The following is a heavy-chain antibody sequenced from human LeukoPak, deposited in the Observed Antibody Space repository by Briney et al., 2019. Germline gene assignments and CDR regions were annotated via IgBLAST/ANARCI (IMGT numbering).Heavy chain of an antibody. CDR3: ARSGGQSDTAMDLDY. CDR1: GYSISSGYY. D-gene: IGHD5-18*01. V-gene: IGHV4-38-2*01. Sequence: SETLSLTCAVSGYSISSGYYWGWIRQPPGRGLEWIGSVSYSGTPKYNPSLKSRVTISIDTSKNQFSLKLSSVTAADTAVYYCARSGGQSDTAMDLDYWGQGTLVTVSS. CDR2: VSYSGTP. J-gene: IGHJ4*02.